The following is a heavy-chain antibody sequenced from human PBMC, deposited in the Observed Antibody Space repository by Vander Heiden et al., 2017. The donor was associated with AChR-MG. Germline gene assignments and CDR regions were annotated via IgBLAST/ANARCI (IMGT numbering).Heavy chain of an antibody. V-gene: IGHV3-21*01. CDR2: LSSSSIYI. J-gene: IGHJ6*02. Sequence: GESGGGLVKPGGSLRLSCAASGFTFSSHSMNWVRQAPGQGLECVSSLSSSSIYIYYADSGKDRFTISRDNAKNSLYLQMNSLGAEETAVYYCARGEARGPYYYYYGMDVWGQGTTVTVSS. CDR1: GFTFSSHS. CDR3: ARGEARGPYYYYYGMDV.